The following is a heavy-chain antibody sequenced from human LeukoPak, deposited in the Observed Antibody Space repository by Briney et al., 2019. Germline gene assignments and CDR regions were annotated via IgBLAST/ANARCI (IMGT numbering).Heavy chain of an antibody. CDR2: IFPADSDS. CDR1: GYNFANYW. Sequence: GGSLKISCKTSGYNFANYWIGWVRQMPGKGLEWMGIIFPADSDSRYSPSFQGQVTISVDKSISTAYLQWTSLKASDTAMYYCARESRDGYKNPDYWGQETLVTVSS. V-gene: IGHV5-51*01. D-gene: IGHD5-24*01. J-gene: IGHJ4*02. CDR3: ARESRDGYKNPDY.